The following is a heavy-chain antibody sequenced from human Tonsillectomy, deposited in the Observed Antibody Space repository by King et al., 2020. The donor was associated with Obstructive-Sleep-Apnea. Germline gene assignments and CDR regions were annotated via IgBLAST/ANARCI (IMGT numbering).Heavy chain of an antibody. D-gene: IGHD5-18*01. Sequence: QLVQSGAEVKKPGSSVKVSCKASGGTFSSYAISWVRQAPGQGLEWMGGIIPILGIANYAQKFQGRVTITADKSTSTAYMELSSLRSEDTAVYYCARDLNRYSYGSSGTISLDYWGQGTLVTVSS. V-gene: IGHV1-69*09. CDR2: IIPILGIA. CDR3: ARDLNRYSYGSSGTISLDY. CDR1: GGTFSSYA. J-gene: IGHJ4*02.